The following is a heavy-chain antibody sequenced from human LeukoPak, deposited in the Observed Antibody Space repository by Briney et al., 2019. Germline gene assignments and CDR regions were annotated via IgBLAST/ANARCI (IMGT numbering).Heavy chain of an antibody. J-gene: IGHJ4*02. CDR2: ISAYNGNT. CDR1: GYTFTSYG. V-gene: IGHV1-18*01. Sequence: ASVKVSCKASGYTFTSYGISWVRQAPGQGLEWMGWISAYNGNTNYAQKLQGRVTMTTDTSTSTAYMELRSLRSDDTAVHYCARMDYVWGSYRVDYWGQGTLVTVSS. D-gene: IGHD3-16*02. CDR3: ARMDYVWGSYRVDY.